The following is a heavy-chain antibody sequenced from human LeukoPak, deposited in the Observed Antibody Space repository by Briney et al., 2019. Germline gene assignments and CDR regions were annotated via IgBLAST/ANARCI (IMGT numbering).Heavy chain of an antibody. Sequence: GRSLRPSCAASGFTFSSYGMHWVRQAPGKGLEWVAVIWYDGSNKYYADSVKGRFTISRDNSKNTLYLQMNSLRAEDTAVYYCARDAGVVVAARYFDYWGQGTLVTVSS. J-gene: IGHJ4*02. V-gene: IGHV3-33*01. CDR2: IWYDGSNK. D-gene: IGHD2-15*01. CDR3: ARDAGVVVAARYFDY. CDR1: GFTFSSYG.